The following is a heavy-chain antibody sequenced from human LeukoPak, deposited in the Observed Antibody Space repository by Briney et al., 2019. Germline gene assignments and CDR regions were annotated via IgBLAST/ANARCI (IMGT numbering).Heavy chain of an antibody. Sequence: SQTLSLTCAVYGGSFSGYYWSWIRQPPGKGLEWIGEINHSGSTNYNPSLKSRVTISVDTSKNQFSLKLSSVTAADTAVYYCVRPDYYGSGSYYKSNYYYYMDVWGKGTTVTISS. D-gene: IGHD3-10*01. CDR1: GGSFSGYY. V-gene: IGHV4-34*01. J-gene: IGHJ6*03. CDR2: INHSGST. CDR3: VRPDYYGSGSYYKSNYYYYMDV.